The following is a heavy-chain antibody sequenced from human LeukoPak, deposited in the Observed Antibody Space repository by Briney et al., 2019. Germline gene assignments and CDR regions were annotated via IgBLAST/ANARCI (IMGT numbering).Heavy chain of an antibody. CDR1: GGSISSSSYY. Sequence: SETLSLTCTVSGGSISSSSYYWGWIRQPPGTGLEWIGSIYYSGSTYYNPSLKSRVTISVDTSKNQFSLKLSSVTAADTAVYYCARAIPKPTVTNPFDYWGQGTLVTVSS. V-gene: IGHV4-39*07. D-gene: IGHD4-17*01. CDR2: IYYSGST. CDR3: ARAIPKPTVTNPFDY. J-gene: IGHJ4*02.